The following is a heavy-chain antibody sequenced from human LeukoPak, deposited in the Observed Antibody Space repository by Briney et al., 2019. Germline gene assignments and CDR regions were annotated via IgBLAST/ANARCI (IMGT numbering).Heavy chain of an antibody. CDR2: ISWNSGSI. CDR1: GYTFDDYA. V-gene: IGHV3-9*01. J-gene: IGHJ6*02. Sequence: GRSLRLSCAASGYTFDDYAMHWVRQAPGKGLEWVSGISWNSGSIGYADSVKGRFTISRDNAKNSLYLQMNSLRAEDTALYYCAKDNHCGGDSYSGGYYYGMDVWGQGTTVTVSS. CDR3: AKDNHCGGDSYSGGYYYGMDV. D-gene: IGHD2-21*02.